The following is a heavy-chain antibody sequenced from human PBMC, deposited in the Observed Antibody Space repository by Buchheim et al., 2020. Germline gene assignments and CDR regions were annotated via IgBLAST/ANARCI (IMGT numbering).Heavy chain of an antibody. V-gene: IGHV4-59*01. D-gene: IGHD6-6*01. CDR3: AREEGYSSSSSWFDP. J-gene: IGHJ5*02. Sequence: QVQLQESGPGLVKPSETLSLTCTVSGGSISSYYWSWIRQPPGKGLEWIGYIYYSGSTNYNPSLKSRVTISVDTSKNQFSLKLSSVTAADTAVYYCAREEGYSSSSSWFDPWGQGTL. CDR2: IYYSGST. CDR1: GGSISSYY.